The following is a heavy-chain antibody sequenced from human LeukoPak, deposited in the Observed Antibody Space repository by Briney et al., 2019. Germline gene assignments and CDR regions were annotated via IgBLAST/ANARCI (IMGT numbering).Heavy chain of an antibody. CDR1: GFTFRSYG. Sequence: PGGSLRLSCAAYGFTFRSYGMHWVRQAPGKGLKWVAVIWYDGSNKYYADSVKGRFTISRDNSKNTLYLQMNSLRAEDTAVYHCARADIAAAGYPYYWGQGTLVTVSS. CDR2: IWYDGSNK. V-gene: IGHV3-33*01. J-gene: IGHJ4*02. D-gene: IGHD6-13*01. CDR3: ARADIAAAGYPYY.